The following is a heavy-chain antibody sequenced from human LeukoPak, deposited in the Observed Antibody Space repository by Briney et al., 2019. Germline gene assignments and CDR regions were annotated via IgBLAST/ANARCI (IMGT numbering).Heavy chain of an antibody. CDR3: ARVSTELRFLEWFPLWFDP. J-gene: IGHJ5*02. CDR1: GGSISSGDYY. V-gene: IGHV4-30-4*08. D-gene: IGHD3-3*01. CDR2: IYYSGST. Sequence: PSETLSLPCTVSGGSISSGDYYWSWIRQPPGKGLEWIGYIYYSGSTYYNPSLKSRVTISVDTSKNQFSLKLSSVTAADTAVYYCARVSTELRFLEWFPLWFDPWGQGTLVTVSS.